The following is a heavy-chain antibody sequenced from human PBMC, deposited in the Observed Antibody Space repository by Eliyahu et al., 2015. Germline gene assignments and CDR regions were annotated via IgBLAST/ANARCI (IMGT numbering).Heavy chain of an antibody. CDR1: GFPFAXYA. V-gene: IGHV3-9*01. CDR3: AKALYDSSGYPVFDR. J-gene: IGHJ4*02. D-gene: IGHD3-22*01. Sequence: EVQLVESGGGLVQPGRSLRLSCXASGFPFAXYAMDWVRQAPGKGLEWVSGISWNSDNIGYADSVKGRFTISRDNAKKFLYLQMNSLRPEDTALYYCAKALYDSSGYPVFDRWGQGTLVTVSS. CDR2: ISWNSDNI.